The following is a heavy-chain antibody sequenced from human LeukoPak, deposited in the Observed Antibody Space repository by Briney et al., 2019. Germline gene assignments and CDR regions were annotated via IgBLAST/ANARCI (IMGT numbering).Heavy chain of an antibody. Sequence: GGSLRLSCAASGFTFSNVWMSWVRQAPGKGAEWVGRVKSKGDGGTIDYAAPVKGRFTISRDDSENTLYLQMNSLKTEDTAVYYCSTGGLSMIATLDYWGQGTLVTVSS. CDR3: STGGLSMIATLDY. D-gene: IGHD3-22*01. J-gene: IGHJ4*02. CDR2: VKSKGDGGTI. V-gene: IGHV3-15*01. CDR1: GFTFSNVW.